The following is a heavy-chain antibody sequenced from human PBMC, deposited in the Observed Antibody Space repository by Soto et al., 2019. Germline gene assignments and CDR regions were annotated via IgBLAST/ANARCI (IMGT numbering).Heavy chain of an antibody. J-gene: IGHJ4*02. CDR3: ARVGSGRY. D-gene: IGHD3-10*01. CDR2: IIPILGIA. CDR1: GGTFSSYT. Sequence: QVQLVQSGAEVKKPGSSVKVSCKASGGTFSSYTISWVRQAPGQGLEWMGRIIPILGIANYAQKFQGRVTITADKSTSTAYMELSSLRSEDTVVYYCARVGSGRYWGQGTLVTVSS. V-gene: IGHV1-69*02.